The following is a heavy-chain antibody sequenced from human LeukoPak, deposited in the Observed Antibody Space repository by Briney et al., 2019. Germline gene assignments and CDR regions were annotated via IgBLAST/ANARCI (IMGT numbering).Heavy chain of an antibody. V-gene: IGHV4-59*01. D-gene: IGHD3-22*01. Sequence: SETLSLTCTVSGGFISSYYWSWIRQPPGKGLEWIGYIYYSGSTNYNPSLKSRVTISVDTSKNQFSLKLSSVTAADTAVYYCARGRYDSSGYSDYWGQGILVTVSS. CDR2: IYYSGST. CDR3: ARGRYDSSGYSDY. CDR1: GGFISSYY. J-gene: IGHJ4*02.